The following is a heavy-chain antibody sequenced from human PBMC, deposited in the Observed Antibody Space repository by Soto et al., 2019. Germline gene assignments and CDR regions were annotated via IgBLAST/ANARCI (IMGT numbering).Heavy chain of an antibody. CDR3: ARPEGGYGSGYSWFDP. J-gene: IGHJ5*02. CDR1: GRSISEINSY. D-gene: IGHD5-12*01. CDR2: IHHTGST. Sequence: SETLSLTCSVSGRSISEINSYWGWIRQTPGEGLEWIGTIHHTGSTYYNPSLKSRVIISLDTSKNQFSLKLSSVTAADTALYYCARPEGGYGSGYSWFDPWGQEPGSPSPQ. V-gene: IGHV4-39*01.